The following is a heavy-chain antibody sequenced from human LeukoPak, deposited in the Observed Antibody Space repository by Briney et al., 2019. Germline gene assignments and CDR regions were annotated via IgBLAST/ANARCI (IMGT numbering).Heavy chain of an antibody. CDR2: IYYSGSS. CDR3: ARFYDSSGPARNSFDY. V-gene: IGHV4-31*03. D-gene: IGHD3-22*01. Sequence: NPSETLSLTCTVSGGSISSGDYYWSWIRQHPGKGLEWIGYIYYSGSSYYNPSLKSRVTISVDTSKNQFSLKLSSVTAADTAVYYCARFYDSSGPARNSFDYWGQRTLVTVSS. J-gene: IGHJ4*02. CDR1: GGSISSGDYY.